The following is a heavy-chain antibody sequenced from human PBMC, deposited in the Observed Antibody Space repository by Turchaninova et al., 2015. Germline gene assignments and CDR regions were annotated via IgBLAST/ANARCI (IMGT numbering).Heavy chain of an antibody. Sequence: EVQLVESGGGLVQTGGSVRLSGVGSGFTFSHDWMSWFRRGPGKGLGWWANRKQDGSGKSYVDSVKGRFTISRDNAKNSLYLQMNSLRAEDTAVYYCARGPAYCGGDCYSYLDYWGQGTLVTVSS. V-gene: IGHV3-7*01. J-gene: IGHJ4*02. CDR1: GFTFSHDW. D-gene: IGHD2-21*02. CDR2: RKQDGSGK. CDR3: ARGPAYCGGDCYSYLDY.